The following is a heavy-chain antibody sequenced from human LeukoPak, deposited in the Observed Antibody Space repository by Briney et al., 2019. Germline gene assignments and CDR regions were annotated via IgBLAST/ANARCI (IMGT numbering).Heavy chain of an antibody. CDR1: GGSVSSGSYY. D-gene: IGHD3-10*01. J-gene: IGHJ6*02. CDR3: ARVTSSVSMVRGVTDYYYGMDV. Sequence: SETLSLTCTVSGGSVSSGSYYWSWIRQPPGKGLEWLGYIYYSGSTNYNPSLKSRVTISVDTSKNQFSLKLSSVTAADTAVYYCARVTSSVSMVRGVTDYYYGMDVWGQGTTVTVSS. V-gene: IGHV4-61*01. CDR2: IYYSGST.